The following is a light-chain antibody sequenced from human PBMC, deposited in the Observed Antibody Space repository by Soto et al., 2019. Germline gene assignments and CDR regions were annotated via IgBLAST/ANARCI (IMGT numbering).Light chain of an antibody. CDR2: DAS. CDR1: QGIDNF. J-gene: IGKJ4*01. V-gene: IGKV1-16*01. Sequence: DIQMTQSPSSLSASIGDRVTITCRASQGIDNFLAWFQQTPGKARKSFIYDASSLHSGVPSRFSGSGSGTDFNLTISSLQPEDFGTYYCHQYKTCPLTFGGGTKVEIK. CDR3: HQYKTCPLT.